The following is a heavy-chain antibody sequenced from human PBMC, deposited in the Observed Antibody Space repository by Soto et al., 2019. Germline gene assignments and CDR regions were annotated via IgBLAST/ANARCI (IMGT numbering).Heavy chain of an antibody. CDR2: IWYDGSNK. J-gene: IGHJ4*02. V-gene: IGHV3-33*01. Sequence: GGSLRLSCAASGFTFSSYGMHWVRQAPGKGLEWVAVIWYDGSNKYYADSVKGRFTISRGNSKNTLYLQMNSLRAEDTAVYYCARDHYGDYSFDYWGQGTLVTVSS. CDR3: ARDHYGDYSFDY. CDR1: GFTFSSYG. D-gene: IGHD4-17*01.